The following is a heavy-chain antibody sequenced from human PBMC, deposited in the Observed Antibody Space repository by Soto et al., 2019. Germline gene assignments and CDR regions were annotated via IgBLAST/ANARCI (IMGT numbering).Heavy chain of an antibody. J-gene: IGHJ6*03. CDR1: GFTFSTYA. CDR3: AGRYCTNGVCYTNYYYYIDV. CDR2: ITTSGGNT. Sequence: EVQLLESGGGLVQPGGSLRLSCAASGFTFSTYAMSWVRQAPGKGLKWVSTITTSGGNTYYADSVQGRFTISRDNSKNTLYLQMNSLRAEDTAVYYCAGRYCTNGVCYTNYYYYIDVWGKGTTVTVSS. V-gene: IGHV3-23*01. D-gene: IGHD2-8*01.